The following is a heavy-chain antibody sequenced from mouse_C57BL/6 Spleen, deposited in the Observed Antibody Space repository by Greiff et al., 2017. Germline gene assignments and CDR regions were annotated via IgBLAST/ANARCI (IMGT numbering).Heavy chain of an antibody. CDR2: IYPGDGDT. J-gene: IGHJ3*01. CDR3: ARWPITTVVATDAY. CDR1: GYAFSSSW. V-gene: IGHV1-82*01. D-gene: IGHD1-1*01. Sequence: QVQLQQSGPELVKPGASVKISCKASGYAFSSSWMNWVKQRPGKGLEWIGRIYPGDGDTNYNGKFKGKATLTADKSSSTAYMQLSSLTSEDSAVYFCARWPITTVVATDAYWGQGTLVSVSA.